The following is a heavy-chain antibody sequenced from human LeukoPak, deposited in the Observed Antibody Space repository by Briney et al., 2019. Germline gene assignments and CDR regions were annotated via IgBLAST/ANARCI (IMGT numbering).Heavy chain of an antibody. CDR2: INPNSGGT. V-gene: IGHV1-2*02. CDR1: GYTFTGYY. J-gene: IGHJ3*02. Sequence: ASVKVSFKASGYTFTGYYMHWVRQAPGQGLEWMGWINPNSGGTNYAQKFQGRVTMTRDTSISTAYMELSRLRSDDTAVYYCARVNYYDSSGYLDAFDIWGQGTMVTVSS. CDR3: ARVNYYDSSGYLDAFDI. D-gene: IGHD3-22*01.